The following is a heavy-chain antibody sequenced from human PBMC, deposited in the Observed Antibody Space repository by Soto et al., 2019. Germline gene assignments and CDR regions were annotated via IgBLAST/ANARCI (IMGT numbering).Heavy chain of an antibody. CDR2: ISYDGSNK. D-gene: IGHD3-10*01. Sequence: GGSLRLSCAASGFTFSSYAMHWVRQAPGKGLEWVAVISYDGSNKYYADSVKGRFTISRDNSKNTLYLQMNDLRDEDTGLYFCARGPRATSVGTGAHWGPGTQVTVSS. CDR1: GFTFSSYA. J-gene: IGHJ4*02. CDR3: ARGPRATSVGTGAH. V-gene: IGHV3-30-3*01.